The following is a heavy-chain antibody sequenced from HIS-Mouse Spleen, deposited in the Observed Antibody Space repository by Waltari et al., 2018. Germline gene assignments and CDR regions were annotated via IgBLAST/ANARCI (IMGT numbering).Heavy chain of an antibody. CDR1: GGSISSGGYY. Sequence: QVQLQESGPGLVKPSQTLSLTCTVSGGSISSGGYYWSWIRQHPGKGLEWIGYIYYSGSNSYTPSLKSRVTISVDTSKNQCSLELSSVTAADTAVYYCARSPYYDFWSGYSDNWFDPWGQGTLVTVSS. CDR2: IYYSGSN. J-gene: IGHJ5*02. CDR3: ARSPYYDFWSGYSDNWFDP. D-gene: IGHD3-3*01. V-gene: IGHV4-31*03.